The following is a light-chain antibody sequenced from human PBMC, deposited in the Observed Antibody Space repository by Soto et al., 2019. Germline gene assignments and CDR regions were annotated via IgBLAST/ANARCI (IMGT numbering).Light chain of an antibody. CDR3: QQYRMSPNT. J-gene: IGKJ5*01. CDR1: QSVSSN. V-gene: IGKV3-20*01. CDR2: GAS. Sequence: EIVLTQSPGTLSLSPGERATLSCRASQSVSSNLAWYQQKPGQAPRLLIYGASTRATGIPARFSGSGSGTDFSLTIRGLKPEDFAVYYCQQYRMSPNTFGQGTRLEIK.